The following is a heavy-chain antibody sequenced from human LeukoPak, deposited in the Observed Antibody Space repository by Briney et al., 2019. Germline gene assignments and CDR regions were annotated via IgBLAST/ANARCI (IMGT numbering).Heavy chain of an antibody. Sequence: PSQTLSLTCAVSGGSISSGGYSWSWIRQPPGKGLEWIGYIYHSGSTYYNPSLKSRVTISVDRSKNQFSLKLSSVTAADTAVYYCARDEEGSSGWYEWHYFDYWGQGTLVTVSS. CDR3: ARDEEGSSGWYEWHYFDY. CDR1: GGSISSGGYS. V-gene: IGHV4-30-2*01. J-gene: IGHJ4*02. D-gene: IGHD6-19*01. CDR2: IYHSGST.